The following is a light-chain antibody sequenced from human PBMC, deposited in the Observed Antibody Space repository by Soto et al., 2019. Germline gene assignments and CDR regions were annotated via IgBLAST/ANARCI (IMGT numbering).Light chain of an antibody. CDR3: QLYGNCVYT. V-gene: IGKV3-20*01. CDR2: GAC. CDR1: QSVNSNY. Sequence: EIVLTQSPGTLSLSPRERATLSCWASQSVNSNYLAWYQQKPCQAPRLLIYGACTRATGIPDRFSGSGSGTDFTLSISSLETDYFAVYFCQLYGNCVYTFAQRTILEIK. J-gene: IGKJ2*01.